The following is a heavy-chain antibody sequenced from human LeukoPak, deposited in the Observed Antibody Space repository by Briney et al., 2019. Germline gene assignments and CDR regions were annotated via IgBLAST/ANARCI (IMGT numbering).Heavy chain of an antibody. CDR2: VYYSGNT. Sequence: SETLSLTCAVSGVSISGSSHYWAWIRQPPGRGLEWLANVYYSGNTYFNPSVKNQITMSVNTSKNHFSLRLTSVIAADTAVYFCARHMENNEGSGSYGYFDYWGRGTLVTVSS. V-gene: IGHV4-39*01. CDR3: ARHMENNEGSGSYGYFDY. J-gene: IGHJ4*02. CDR1: GVSISGSSHY. D-gene: IGHD1-26*01.